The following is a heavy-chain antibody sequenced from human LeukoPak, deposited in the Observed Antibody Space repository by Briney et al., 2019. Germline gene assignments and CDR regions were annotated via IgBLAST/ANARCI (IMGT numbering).Heavy chain of an antibody. V-gene: IGHV4-4*07. J-gene: IGHJ3*02. CDR3: ARAGYDFWSGYYNAHAFDI. Sequence: PSETLSLTCTVSGGSISSYYWSWIRQPAGKGLEWIGRIYTSGSTNYNPSLKSRVTMSVDTSKNQFSLKLSSVTAADTAVYYCARAGYDFWSGYYNAHAFDIWGQGTMVTVSS. D-gene: IGHD3-3*01. CDR1: GGSISSYY. CDR2: IYTSGST.